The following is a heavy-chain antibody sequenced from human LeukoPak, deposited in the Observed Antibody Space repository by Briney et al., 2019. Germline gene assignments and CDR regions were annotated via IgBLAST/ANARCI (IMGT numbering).Heavy chain of an antibody. CDR3: ARVRGIAVAGTKNWFDP. CDR1: GYTFTSYD. V-gene: IGHV1-8*01. J-gene: IGHJ5*02. Sequence: ASVKVSCKASGYTFTSYDINWVRQATGQGLEWMGWMNPNSGNTGYAQKFQGRVTMTRNTSISTAYMELSSLRSEDTAVYYCARVRGIAVAGTKNWFDPWGQGTLVTVSS. CDR2: MNPNSGNT. D-gene: IGHD6-19*01.